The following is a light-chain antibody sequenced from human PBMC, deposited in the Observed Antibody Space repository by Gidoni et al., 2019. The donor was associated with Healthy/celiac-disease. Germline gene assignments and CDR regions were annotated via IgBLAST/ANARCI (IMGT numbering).Light chain of an antibody. V-gene: IGLV2-14*03. J-gene: IGLJ2*01. CDR2: AGS. Sequence: QSALTQPASVSGSPGQSITISCTGTSSDVGGYNYVSWYQQHPGKAPKLMIYAGSNRPSGVSNRFSGSKSGNTASLTISGLQAEDEADYYGSSYTSSSTLGVFGGGTKLTVL. CDR3: SSYTSSSTLGV. CDR1: SSDVGGYNY.